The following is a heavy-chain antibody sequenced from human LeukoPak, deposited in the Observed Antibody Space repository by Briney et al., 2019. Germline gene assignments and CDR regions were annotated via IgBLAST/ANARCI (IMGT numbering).Heavy chain of an antibody. J-gene: IGHJ3*02. CDR1: GGSFSGYY. Sequence: SETLSLTCAVYGGSFSGYYWSWIRQPPGKGLEWIGEINHSGSTNYNPSLKSRVTISVDTSKNQFSLKLSSVTAADTAVYYWETYYYDSSGYYDAFDIWGQGTMVTVSS. CDR3: ETYYYDSSGYYDAFDI. D-gene: IGHD3-22*01. CDR2: INHSGST. V-gene: IGHV4-34*01.